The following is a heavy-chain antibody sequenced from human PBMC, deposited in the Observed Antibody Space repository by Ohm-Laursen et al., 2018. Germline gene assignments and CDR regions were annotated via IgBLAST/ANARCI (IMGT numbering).Heavy chain of an antibody. J-gene: IGHJ4*02. CDR1: GGSSSGYY. CDR3: ARAFRDGYNDY. CDR2: INHSGST. D-gene: IGHD5-24*01. Sequence: SDTLSLTCAVYGGSSSGYYWSWIRQPPGKGLEWIGEINHSGSTNYNPSLKSRVTISVDTSKNQFSLKLSSVTAADTAVYYCARAFRDGYNDYWGQGTLVTVSS. V-gene: IGHV4-34*01.